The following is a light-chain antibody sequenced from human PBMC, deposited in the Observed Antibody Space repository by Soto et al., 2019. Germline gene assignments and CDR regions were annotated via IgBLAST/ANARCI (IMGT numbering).Light chain of an antibody. CDR2: DAS. V-gene: IGKV1-5*01. CDR1: QSISSW. Sequence: EIPQSPSTLPLSPSVGDRVTITCRASQSISSWLAWYQQKPGKAPKLLIYDASTLESGVPSRFSGSGSGTEFTLTISSLQPEDFATYYCQQYNSWLGTFGQGTKVDIK. J-gene: IGKJ1*01. CDR3: QQYNSWLGT.